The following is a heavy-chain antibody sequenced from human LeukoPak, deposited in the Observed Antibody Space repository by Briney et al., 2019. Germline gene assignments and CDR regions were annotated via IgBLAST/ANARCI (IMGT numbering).Heavy chain of an antibody. CDR2: IKSKTDGGTT. CDR3: TTESRITIFGVP. D-gene: IGHD3-3*01. Sequence: PGGSLRLSCAASGFTFSNAWMSWVRQAPGKGLEWVGRIKSKTDGGTTDYAAPVKGRFTISRDDPKNTLYLQMNSLKTEDTAVYYCTTESRITIFGVPWGQGTLVTVSS. J-gene: IGHJ4*02. CDR1: GFTFSNAW. V-gene: IGHV3-15*01.